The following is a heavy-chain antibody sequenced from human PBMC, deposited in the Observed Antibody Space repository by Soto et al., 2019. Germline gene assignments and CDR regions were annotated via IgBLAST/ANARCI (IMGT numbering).Heavy chain of an antibody. CDR2: IKSKTDGGTT. CDR3: TTDSSLEWGDYYYYYYMDV. Sequence: GGSLRLSCAASGFTFSNAWMSWVRQAPGKGLEWVGRIKSKTDGGTTDYAAPVKGRFTISRDDSKNTLYLQMNSLKTEDTAVYYCTTDSSLEWGDYYYYYYMDVWGKGTTVTVS. CDR1: GFTFSNAW. J-gene: IGHJ6*03. D-gene: IGHD1-26*01. V-gene: IGHV3-15*01.